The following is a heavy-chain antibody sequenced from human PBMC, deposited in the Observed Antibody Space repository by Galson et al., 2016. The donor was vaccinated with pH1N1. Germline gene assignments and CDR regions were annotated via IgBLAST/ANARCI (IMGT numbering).Heavy chain of an antibody. V-gene: IGHV3-23*01. J-gene: IGHJ4*02. CDR2: FDGSGGST. CDR3: ARGDYVGYFVDQ. D-gene: IGHD4-23*01. Sequence: SLRLSCAASGFTFSTYAMSWVRQAPGKGLEWVSSFDGSGGSTYYADSVRGRFTISRDNAKNTLYLQMSRLRAEDTAVYYCARGDYVGYFVDQWGQGTLVAVSS. CDR1: GFTFSTYA.